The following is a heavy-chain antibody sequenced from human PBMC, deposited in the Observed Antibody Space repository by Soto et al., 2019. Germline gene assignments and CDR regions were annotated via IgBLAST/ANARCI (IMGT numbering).Heavy chain of an antibody. Sequence: GGSLRLSCTASGFTFGDYAMSWFRQAPGKGLEWVGFIRSKAYGGTTEYAASVKGRFTISRDDSKSIAYLQMNSLKTEDTAVYYCTRDVSLRYFDWLFAPAYWGQGTLVTVSS. J-gene: IGHJ4*02. CDR2: IRSKAYGGTT. CDR3: TRDVSLRYFDWLFAPAY. D-gene: IGHD3-9*01. CDR1: GFTFGDYA. V-gene: IGHV3-49*03.